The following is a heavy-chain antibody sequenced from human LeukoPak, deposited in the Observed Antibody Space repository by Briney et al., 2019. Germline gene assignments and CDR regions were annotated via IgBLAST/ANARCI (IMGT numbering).Heavy chain of an antibody. CDR2: INHSGST. CDR3: ARRVRGYGGTLFDY. V-gene: IGHV4-34*01. J-gene: IGHJ4*02. CDR1: GGSFSGYY. D-gene: IGHD4-23*01. Sequence: SEALSLTCAVYGGSFSGYYWSWIRQPPGKGLEWIGEINHSGSTNYNPSLKSRVTISVDTSKNQFSLKLSSVTAADTAVYYCARRVRGYGGTLFDYWGQGTLVTVSS.